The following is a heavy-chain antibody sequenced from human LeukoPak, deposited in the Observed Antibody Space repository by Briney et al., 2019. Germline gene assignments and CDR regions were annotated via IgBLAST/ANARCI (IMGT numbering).Heavy chain of an antibody. V-gene: IGHV1-2*02. Sequence: ASVKVSCKASGYTFTDYYMHWVRQAPGQGLEWMGWIHPNSGGTNSAQNFQGRVTMTRDTSITTAYMELSRLKSDDTAVYYCAKQFGSGWYFDYWGQGTLVTVSS. CDR2: IHPNSGGT. J-gene: IGHJ4*02. D-gene: IGHD6-19*01. CDR1: GYTFTDYY. CDR3: AKQFGSGWYFDY.